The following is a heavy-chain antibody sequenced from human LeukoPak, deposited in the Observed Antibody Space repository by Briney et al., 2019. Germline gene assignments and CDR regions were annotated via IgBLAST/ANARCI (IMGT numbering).Heavy chain of an antibody. CDR2: MNPNSGNT. V-gene: IGHV1-8*02. CDR1: GYTFTSYG. CDR3: AREAVERKADY. D-gene: IGHD6-19*01. Sequence: ASVKVSCKASGYTFTSYGINWLRQAPGQGLEWMGWMNPNSGNTGYAQKFQGRVTMTRNTSISTAYMELSSLRSEDTAVYYCAREAVERKADYWGQGTLVTVSS. J-gene: IGHJ4*02.